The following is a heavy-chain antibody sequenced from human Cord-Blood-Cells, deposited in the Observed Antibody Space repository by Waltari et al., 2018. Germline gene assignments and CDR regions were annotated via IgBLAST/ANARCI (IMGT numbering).Heavy chain of an antibody. Sequence: EVQLLESGGGLVQPGGSLRLSCAASGFTFSSYAMSWVRQAPGKGLEWVSAISGSGGSTYSADSVKGRFTISRDNSKNTLYLQMNSLRAEDTAVYYCAKSRYCGGDCYDAFDIWGQGTMVTVSS. CDR3: AKSRYCGGDCYDAFDI. CDR2: ISGSGGST. V-gene: IGHV3-23*01. CDR1: GFTFSSYA. D-gene: IGHD2-21*01. J-gene: IGHJ3*02.